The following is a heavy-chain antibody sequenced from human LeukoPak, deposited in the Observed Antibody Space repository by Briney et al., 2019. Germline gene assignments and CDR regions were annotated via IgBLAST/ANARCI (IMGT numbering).Heavy chain of an antibody. CDR2: IYTSGST. CDR3: ARGYYYHR. V-gene: IGHV4-4*07. Sequence: SETLSLTCTVSGGSVSGYYWSWIRQPAGKGLEWIGRIYTSGSTNYNPSLKSRVTISVDKSKNQFSLKLSSVTAADTAVYYCARGYYYHRWGQGTLVTVSS. D-gene: IGHD3-22*01. CDR1: GGSVSGYY. J-gene: IGHJ4*02.